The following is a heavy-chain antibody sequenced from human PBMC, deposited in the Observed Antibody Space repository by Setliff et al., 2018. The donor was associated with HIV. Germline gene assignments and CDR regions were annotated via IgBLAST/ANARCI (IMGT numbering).Heavy chain of an antibody. CDR1: GYTLTELS. CDR3: ATATIWTSSSWSHYFDY. J-gene: IGHJ4*02. CDR2: FDPEDGET. V-gene: IGHV1-24*01. Sequence: ASVKVSCKVSGYTLTELSMHWVRQAPGKGLEWMGGFDPEDGETIYAQKFQGRVTMTEDTSTDTAYMELSSLRSEDTAVYYRATATIWTSSSWSHYFDYWGQGTLVTVSS. D-gene: IGHD6-13*01.